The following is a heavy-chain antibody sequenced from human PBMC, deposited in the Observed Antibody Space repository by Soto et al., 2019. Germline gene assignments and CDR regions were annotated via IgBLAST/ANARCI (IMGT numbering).Heavy chain of an antibody. Sequence: GASVKVSCKASGYTLTNYAMHWVRQAPRQKLEGMGWINAGNGNTKYSQKFQGRVTITRDTSASTAYMELSSLRSEDTAVYYCARALGLYYFDYWGQGTLVTVSS. CDR2: INAGNGNT. CDR1: GYTLTNYA. D-gene: IGHD1-26*01. V-gene: IGHV1-3*01. CDR3: ARALGLYYFDY. J-gene: IGHJ4*02.